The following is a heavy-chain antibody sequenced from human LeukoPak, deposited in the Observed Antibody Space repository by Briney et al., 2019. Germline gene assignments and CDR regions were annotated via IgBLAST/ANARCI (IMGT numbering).Heavy chain of an antibody. D-gene: IGHD5-18*01. Sequence: GGSMRLSCAASGFTFSSYSMNWVRQAPGKGLEWVANIKQDGSEKYYVDSVKGRFTISRDNAKNSLYLQMNSLRAEDTAVYYCARAARYSYGHRDYYYYYMDVWGKGTTVTVSS. V-gene: IGHV3-7*01. CDR3: ARAARYSYGHRDYYYYYMDV. CDR1: GFTFSSYS. CDR2: IKQDGSEK. J-gene: IGHJ6*03.